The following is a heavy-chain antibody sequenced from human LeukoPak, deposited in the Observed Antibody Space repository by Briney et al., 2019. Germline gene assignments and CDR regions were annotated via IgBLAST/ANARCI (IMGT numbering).Heavy chain of an antibody. CDR2: IYSGGST. Sequence: SGGSLRLSCAASGFTVSSNYMSWVRQAPGKGLEWVSVIYSGGSTYYADSVKGRFTISRDNSKNTVYLQMNSLRAEDTGVYYCARDRLEAVTDDDYFDYWGQGTLVTVSS. CDR3: ARDRLEAVTDDDYFDY. J-gene: IGHJ4*02. V-gene: IGHV3-53*01. CDR1: GFTVSSNY. D-gene: IGHD2-21*02.